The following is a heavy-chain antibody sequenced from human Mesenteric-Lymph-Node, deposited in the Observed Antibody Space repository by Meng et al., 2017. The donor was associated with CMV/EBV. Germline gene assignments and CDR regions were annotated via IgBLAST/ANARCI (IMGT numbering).Heavy chain of an antibody. J-gene: IGHJ4*02. CDR1: GGSISSSN. D-gene: IGHD3-22*01. CDR3: ARSGYQYDSSGYSPVDS. V-gene: IGHV3-21*01. Sequence: ETLSLTCTVSGGSISSSNYYWGWIRQAPGKGLEWVSSISSTSSHIYYADSVRGRFTISRDNAKSSVYLQMNSLRAEDTAVYYCARSGYQYDSSGYSPVDSWGQGTLVTVSS. CDR2: ISSTSSHI.